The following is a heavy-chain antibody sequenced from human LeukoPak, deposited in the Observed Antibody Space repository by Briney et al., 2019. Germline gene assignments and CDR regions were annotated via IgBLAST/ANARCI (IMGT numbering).Heavy chain of an antibody. CDR3: ARDQYNTNGYGDFDI. CDR1: GFTFGSYG. V-gene: IGHV3-30*02. Sequence: GGSLRLSCAASGFTFGSYGMHWVRQAPGKGLEWVAFIRYDGSNKYYADSVKGRFTISRDNSKNTLYLQMNSLRAEDTAVYYCARDQYNTNGYGDFDIWGQGTMVTVSS. CDR2: IRYDGSNK. D-gene: IGHD2-8*01. J-gene: IGHJ3*02.